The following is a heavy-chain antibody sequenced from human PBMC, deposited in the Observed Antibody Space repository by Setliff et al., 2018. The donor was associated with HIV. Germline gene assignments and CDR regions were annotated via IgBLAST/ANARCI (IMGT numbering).Heavy chain of an antibody. D-gene: IGHD4-17*01. J-gene: IGHJ4*02. CDR2: IYSTGST. CDR3: AQGAGFYGDYTFDY. CDR1: GASITSHY. Sequence: SETLSLTCTVSGASITSHYWSWIRQSPGRALEWIGYIYSTGSTNYNPSLQSRVSISMDASKNKFSLKVTSVTSADTAVYYCAQGAGFYGDYTFDYWGQGNLVTVSS. V-gene: IGHV4-59*03.